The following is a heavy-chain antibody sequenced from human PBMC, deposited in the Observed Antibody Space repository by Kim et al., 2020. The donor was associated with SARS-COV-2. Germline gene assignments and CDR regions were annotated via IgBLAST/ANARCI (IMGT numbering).Heavy chain of an antibody. J-gene: IGHJ6*02. CDR1: GFTFSSYS. D-gene: IGHD3-3*01. CDR3: ARDLPLGGFLEWSSKYYYYGMDV. Sequence: GGSLRLSCAASGFTFSSYSMNWVRQAPGKGLEWVSSISSSSSYIYYADSVKGRFTISRDNAKNSLYLQMNSLRAEDTAVYYCARDLPLGGFLEWSSKYYYYGMDVWGQGTTVTVSS. V-gene: IGHV3-21*01. CDR2: ISSSSSYI.